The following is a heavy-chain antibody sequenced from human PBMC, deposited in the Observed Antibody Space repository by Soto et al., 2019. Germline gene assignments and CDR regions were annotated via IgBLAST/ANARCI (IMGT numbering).Heavy chain of an antibody. V-gene: IGHV1-69*06. Sequence: QVQLVQSGAEVKKPGSSVKVSCTASGGTFSSYAISWVRQAPGQGLEWMGGIIPIFGTANYAQKFQGRVTITADKSTSTAYMELSSLRSDDTAVYYCARDEVVPASMAYGMDVWGQGTTVTVSS. CDR3: ARDEVVPASMAYGMDV. CDR2: IIPIFGTA. D-gene: IGHD2-2*01. CDR1: GGTFSSYA. J-gene: IGHJ6*02.